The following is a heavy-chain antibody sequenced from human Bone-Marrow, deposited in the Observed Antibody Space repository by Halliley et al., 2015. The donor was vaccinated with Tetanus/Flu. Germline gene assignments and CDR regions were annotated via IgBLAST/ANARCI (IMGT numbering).Heavy chain of an antibody. D-gene: IGHD6-19*01. CDR3: ARGDSGHYWHFQH. Sequence: TLSLTCTVSGGSISNYYWTWIRQPPGKRPELIGYIYNSGSTIFNPSLKSRVTISLDTSKNQLSLNLISVTAADTAGYYCARGDSGHYWHFQHWGQGTLVSVSS. J-gene: IGHJ1*01. V-gene: IGHV4-59*01. CDR2: IYNSGST. CDR1: GGSISNYY.